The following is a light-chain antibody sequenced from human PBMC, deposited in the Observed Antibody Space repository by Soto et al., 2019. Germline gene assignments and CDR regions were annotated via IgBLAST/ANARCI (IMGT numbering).Light chain of an antibody. J-gene: IGKJ1*01. CDR3: QQYNNWPTWT. CDR1: QSVGSN. V-gene: IGKV3-15*01. Sequence: EIVTTQSPATLSVSPGQRVTLPRRARQSVGSNLAWYQQKPGQAPRLLIYGASTRATGIPARFSGSGSETEFTLTISSLQAEDSAVYFCQQYNNWPTWTFGQGTKVDIK. CDR2: GAS.